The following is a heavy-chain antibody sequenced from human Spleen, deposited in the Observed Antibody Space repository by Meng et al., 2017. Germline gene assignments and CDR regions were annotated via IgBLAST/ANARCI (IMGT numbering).Heavy chain of an antibody. CDR2: IYWDDDK. D-gene: IGHD3-10*01. Sequence: QITLKESGPTLVKPTQTLTLTCTFSGFSLSTSGVGVGWIRQPPGKALEWLALIYWDDDKRYSPSLKSRLTVTKDTSKNQVVLTMTNMDPVDTATYYCAHFDYYGSGSSVDYWGQGTLVTVSS. CDR1: GFSLSTSGVG. CDR3: AHFDYYGSGSSVDY. J-gene: IGHJ4*02. V-gene: IGHV2-5*02.